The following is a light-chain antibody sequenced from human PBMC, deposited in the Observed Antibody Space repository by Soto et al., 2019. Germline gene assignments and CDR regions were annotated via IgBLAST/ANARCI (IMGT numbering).Light chain of an antibody. CDR1: SSDIGNYNY. CDR2: EVN. J-gene: IGLJ2*01. V-gene: IGLV2-14*01. CDR3: SSYTARSTTLDVI. Sequence: QSALIQPASVSGSPGQSITISCTGTSSDIGNYNYVSWYQQHPGKAPKLLIYEVNNWPSGVSTRFSGSKSGNTASLTISGLQAEDEADYYCSSYTARSTTLDVIFGGGTQLTVL.